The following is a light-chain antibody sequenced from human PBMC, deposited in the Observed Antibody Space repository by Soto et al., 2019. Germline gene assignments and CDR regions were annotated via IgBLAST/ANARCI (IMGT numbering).Light chain of an antibody. J-gene: IGKJ4*01. CDR2: DVS. CDR1: QSINNW. Sequence: IQMTQSPSTVSASVGDRVTITCRASQSINNWLAWYQQKPGKAPKLLIYDVSSLGSGVTSRFSGSGSGAEFTLTISSLQPDDFATYYCQQYNSNFGGGTRVEIK. V-gene: IGKV1-5*01. CDR3: QQYNSN.